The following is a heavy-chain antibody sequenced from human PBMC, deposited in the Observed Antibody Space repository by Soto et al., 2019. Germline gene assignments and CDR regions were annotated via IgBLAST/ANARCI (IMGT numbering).Heavy chain of an antibody. V-gene: IGHV3-30*18. CDR2: ISHDGSDR. CDR3: PKGTAVAYQWFDP. Sequence: PGGSLRLSCEASGFTFSDYGMHWVRQAPGKGLERVAAISHDGSDRYYADSVKGRFTISRDNSKNTLYLQMNSLRSEDTAIYYCPKGTAVAYQWFDPWGQGIMVTVSS. D-gene: IGHD6-19*01. J-gene: IGHJ5*02. CDR1: GFTFSDYG.